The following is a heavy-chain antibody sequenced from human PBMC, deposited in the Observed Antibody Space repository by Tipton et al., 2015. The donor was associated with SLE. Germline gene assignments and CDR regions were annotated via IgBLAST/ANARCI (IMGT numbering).Heavy chain of an antibody. V-gene: IGHV4-59*01. CDR2: IYNSVST. CDR3: ARGAAAADTGAFDS. D-gene: IGHD6-13*01. CDR1: GGSISSYY. Sequence: TLSLTCTVSGGSISSYYWSWIRQPPGKGLEWIGYIYNSVSTNYNPSLKSRVTISVDTSKNQFSLKLSSVTPADTAVYYCARGAAAADTGAFDSWGQGTMVTVSS. J-gene: IGHJ3*02.